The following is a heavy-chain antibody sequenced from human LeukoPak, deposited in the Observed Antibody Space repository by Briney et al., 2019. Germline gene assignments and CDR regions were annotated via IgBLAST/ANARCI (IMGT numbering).Heavy chain of an antibody. D-gene: IGHD3-10*01. CDR1: GYTFTNYW. Sequence: GESLKISCKGSGYTFTNYWIGWVRQMPGKGLEWMGIIYPGDSDTRYSPPFQGQVTISADKSISTAYLQWSSLKASDTAMYYCARLPMVRGAYREASDYWGQGTLVTVSS. CDR2: IYPGDSDT. CDR3: ARLPMVRGAYREASDY. V-gene: IGHV5-51*01. J-gene: IGHJ4*02.